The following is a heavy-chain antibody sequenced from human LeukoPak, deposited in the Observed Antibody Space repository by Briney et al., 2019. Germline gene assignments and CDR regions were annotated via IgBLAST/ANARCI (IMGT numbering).Heavy chain of an antibody. CDR3: ARAPYYYDSSGYHYYYGMDV. CDR2: IYHSGST. CDR1: GGSISSGGYS. D-gene: IGHD3-22*01. J-gene: IGHJ6*02. V-gene: IGHV4-30-2*01. Sequence: SQTLSLTCAVSGGSISSGGYSWSWIRQPPGKGLEWIGHIYHSGSTYYNPSLKSRVTISVDRSKNQFSLKLSSMTAADTAVYYCARAPYYYDSSGYHYYYGMDVWGQGTTVTVSS.